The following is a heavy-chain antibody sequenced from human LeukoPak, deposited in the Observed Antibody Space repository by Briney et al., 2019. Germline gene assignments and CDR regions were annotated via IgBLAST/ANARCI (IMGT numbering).Heavy chain of an antibody. CDR1: GGSISSGGYY. D-gene: IGHD2-2*01. V-gene: IGHV4-39*01. CDR3: ARTSGYCSSTSCHEVGIDY. CDR2: IYYSGST. J-gene: IGHJ4*02. Sequence: SETLSLTCTVSGGSISSGGYYWGWIRQPPGKGLEWIGSIYYSGSTYYNPSLKSQVTISVDTSKNQFSLKLSSVTAADTAVYYCARTSGYCSSTSCHEVGIDYWGQGTLVTVSS.